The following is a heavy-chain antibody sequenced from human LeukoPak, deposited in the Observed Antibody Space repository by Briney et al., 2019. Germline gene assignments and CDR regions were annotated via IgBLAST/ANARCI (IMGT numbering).Heavy chain of an antibody. Sequence: GSLRLSCAASGFTFSTSWMTWVRQPPGKGLEWIGSIYHSGSMFHSGSTNYNPSLKSRVTISVDTSKNQFSLKLSSVTAADTAVYYCAREINWNGGYFDYWGQGTLVTVSS. CDR2: IYHSGSMFHSGST. V-gene: IGHV4-59*01. J-gene: IGHJ4*02. D-gene: IGHD1-20*01. CDR3: AREINWNGGYFDY. CDR1: GFTFSTSW.